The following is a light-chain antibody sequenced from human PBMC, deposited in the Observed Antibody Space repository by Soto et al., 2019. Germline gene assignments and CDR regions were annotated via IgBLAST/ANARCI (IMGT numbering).Light chain of an antibody. Sequence: QSVLTQPPSASGSPGQSVTISCTGTSSDVGAYDYVSWYQQHPGKAPKLMIYEINKRPSGVPDRFSGSKSGNTAYLTVSGLQAEDEADYYCSSFAGSNNFPYVFGTGTKLTVL. CDR2: EIN. V-gene: IGLV2-8*01. CDR1: SSDVGAYDY. J-gene: IGLJ1*01. CDR3: SSFAGSNNFPYV.